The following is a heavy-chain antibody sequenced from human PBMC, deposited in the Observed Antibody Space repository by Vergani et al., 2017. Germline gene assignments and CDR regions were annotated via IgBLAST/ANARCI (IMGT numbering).Heavy chain of an antibody. CDR2: IHYSENT. CDR3: ASDTHSGQRADR. Sequence: QVQLQESGPGLVKSSETLSLTCCVSFDSIRNLYCNWIRQPPGKGLEWIVSIHYSENTNYNPSLKTLVTISVDTSKNQFSLTLTSVTAADTAVYYCASDTHSGQRADRWGQGILVTVTS. D-gene: IGHD6-19*01. V-gene: IGHV4-59*11. J-gene: IGHJ5*02. CDR1: FDSIRNLY.